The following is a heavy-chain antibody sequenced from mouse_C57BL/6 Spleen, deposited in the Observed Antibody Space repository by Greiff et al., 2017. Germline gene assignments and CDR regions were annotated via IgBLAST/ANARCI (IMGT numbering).Heavy chain of an antibody. CDR2: ISYDGSN. Sequence: VQLQQSGPGLVKPSQSLSLTCSVTGYSITSGYYWNWIRQFPGNKLEWMGYISYDGSNNYNPSLKNRISITRDTSKNQFFLTLNSVTTEDTATYYCARGMGLRRRAMDYWGQGTSVTVSS. CDR3: ARGMGLRRRAMDY. CDR1: GYSITSGYY. D-gene: IGHD2-4*01. J-gene: IGHJ4*01. V-gene: IGHV3-6*01.